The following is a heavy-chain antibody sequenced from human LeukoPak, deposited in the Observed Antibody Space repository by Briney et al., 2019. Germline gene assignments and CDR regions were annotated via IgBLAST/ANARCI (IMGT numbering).Heavy chain of an antibody. CDR2: IYHSGST. Sequence: PSETLSLTCAVSGGSISSGGYSWSWIRQPPGKGLEWIGYIYHSGSTYYNPSLKSRVTISVDRSKNQFSLKLSSVTAADTAVYYCARASIIPSAFDIWGQGTMVTVSS. CDR1: GGSISSGGYS. V-gene: IGHV4-30-2*01. CDR3: ARASIIPSAFDI. J-gene: IGHJ3*02. D-gene: IGHD5-12*01.